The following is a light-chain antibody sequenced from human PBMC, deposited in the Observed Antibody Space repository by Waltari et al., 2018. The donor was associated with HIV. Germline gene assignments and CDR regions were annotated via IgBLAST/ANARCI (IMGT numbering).Light chain of an antibody. Sequence: QPAVTQSSSASASLGSSVKLTCTLTSGHSNNIIAWHQQQPGKAPRFLMKLDGSGTYTTGSGVPDRVSGSSSVAARYLTISKLQSEDEADYYCETWDKNSRVFGGGTKLTVL. CDR2: LDGSGTY. CDR3: ETWDKNSRV. J-gene: IGLJ2*01. CDR1: SGHSNNI. V-gene: IGLV4-60*03.